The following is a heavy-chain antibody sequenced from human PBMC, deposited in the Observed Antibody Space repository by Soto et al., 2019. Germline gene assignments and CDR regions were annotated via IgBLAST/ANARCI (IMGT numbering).Heavy chain of an antibody. V-gene: IGHV3-23*01. D-gene: IGHD2-15*01. CDR2: ISGSGGST. CDR3: AKDTGIVVVVAAHDY. J-gene: IGHJ4*02. CDR1: GFTFSSYA. Sequence: PGGSLRLSCAASGFTFSSYAMSWVRQAPGKGLEWVSAISGSGGSTYYADSVKGRFTISRDNSKNTLYLQMNSLRAEDTAVYYCAKDTGIVVVVAAHDYWGQGTLVTVSS.